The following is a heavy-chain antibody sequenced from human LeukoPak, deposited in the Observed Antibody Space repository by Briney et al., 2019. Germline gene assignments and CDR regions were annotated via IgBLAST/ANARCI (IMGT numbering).Heavy chain of an antibody. D-gene: IGHD1-26*01. Sequence: GGSLRLSCAASGFTFSSYAMSWVRQAPGKGLEWVSAISGSGGSTYYADSVKGRFTISRDNSKNTLYLQMNSLRAEDTAVYYCAKAEESGSYVDWGKYYFDYWGQGTLVTVSS. V-gene: IGHV3-23*01. CDR2: ISGSGGST. J-gene: IGHJ4*02. CDR3: AKAEESGSYVDWGKYYFDY. CDR1: GFTFSSYA.